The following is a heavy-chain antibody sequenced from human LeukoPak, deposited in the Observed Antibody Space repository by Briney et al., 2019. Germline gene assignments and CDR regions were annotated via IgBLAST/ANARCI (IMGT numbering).Heavy chain of an antibody. V-gene: IGHV1-2*02. CDR3: VRHLTDPTSGDY. CDR1: GYTFTDEY. J-gene: IGHJ4*02. D-gene: IGHD1-14*01. Sequence: ASVKVSCKTSGYTFTDEYIHWVRQAPGHGLECMGWMHPNTGDTVYVQKFQGRVTFTRDTSISTAYMELHRLRSDDTAVYYCVRHLTDPTSGDYWGQGALVTVSS. CDR2: MHPNTGDT.